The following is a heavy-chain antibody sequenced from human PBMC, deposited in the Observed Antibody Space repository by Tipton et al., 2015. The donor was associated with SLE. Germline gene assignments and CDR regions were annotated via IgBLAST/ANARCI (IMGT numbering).Heavy chain of an antibody. J-gene: IGHJ3*02. CDR1: GGSFSGYY. CDR3: ARGRGVSGDAFDI. V-gene: IGHV4-34*01. D-gene: IGHD3-10*01. Sequence: TLSLTCAVYGGSFSGYYWSWIRQPPGKGLEWIGEINHSGSTNYNPSLKSRVTISVDRSKNQFSLNLSSVTAADTAVYYCARGRGVSGDAFDIWGQGTMVTVSS. CDR2: INHSGST.